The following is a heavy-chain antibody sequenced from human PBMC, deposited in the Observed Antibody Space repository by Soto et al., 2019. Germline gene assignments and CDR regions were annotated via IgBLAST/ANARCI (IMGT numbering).Heavy chain of an antibody. CDR1: GFTFDDYA. J-gene: IGHJ4*02. V-gene: IGHV3-9*01. CDR2: ISWNSGSI. CDR3: ASLDSAKAPGY. D-gene: IGHD1-26*01. Sequence: GGSLRLSCAASGFTFDDYAMHWVRQAPGKGLEWVSGISWNSGSIGYADSVKGRFTISRDNAKNSLYLQMNSLRAEDTAVYYCASLDSAKAPGYWGRGTLVTVSS.